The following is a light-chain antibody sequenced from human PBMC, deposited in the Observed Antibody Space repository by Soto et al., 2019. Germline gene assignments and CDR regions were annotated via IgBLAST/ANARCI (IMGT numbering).Light chain of an antibody. CDR3: QQYNSYPET. J-gene: IGKJ1*01. Sequence: IQMTQSPSTLSASVLDRVTITFRASQTIGSWLAWYQQKPGTAPKLLIYDASTLESGVPSRFSGSGSGTEFTLTISSLQPDDFATYYCQQYNSYPETFGQGTKVDIK. V-gene: IGKV1-5*01. CDR1: QTIGSW. CDR2: DAS.